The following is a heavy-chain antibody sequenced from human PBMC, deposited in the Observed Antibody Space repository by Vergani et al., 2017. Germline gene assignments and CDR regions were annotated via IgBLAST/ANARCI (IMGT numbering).Heavy chain of an antibody. CDR2: IYPGDSDT. V-gene: IGHV5-51*01. CDR3: ESHDSYYYYYMHV. J-gene: IGHJ6*03. CDR1: GYSFTSYW. Sequence: EVQLVQSGAEVKKPGESLRISCKGSGYSFTSYWIGWVRQMAGKGLEWMGIIYPGDSDTRYSPSFQGHVAISADKSISTAYLQSSRLKASDTAMYYCESHDSYYYYYMHVWGKGTTVTVSS.